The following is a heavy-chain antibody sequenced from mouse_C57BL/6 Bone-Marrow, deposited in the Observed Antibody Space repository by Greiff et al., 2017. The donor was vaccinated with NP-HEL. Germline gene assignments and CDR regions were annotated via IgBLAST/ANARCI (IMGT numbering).Heavy chain of an antibody. J-gene: IGHJ2*01. Sequence: QVQLQQSGAELARPGASVKMSCKASGYTFTSYTMHWVKQRPGQGLEWIGYINPSSGYTKYNQKFKDKATLTADKSSSTAYMQLSSLTSEDSAVYYCAYDYDEDYFDYWGQGTTLTVSS. CDR1: GYTFTSYT. CDR2: INPSSGYT. V-gene: IGHV1-4*01. D-gene: IGHD2-4*01. CDR3: AYDYDEDYFDY.